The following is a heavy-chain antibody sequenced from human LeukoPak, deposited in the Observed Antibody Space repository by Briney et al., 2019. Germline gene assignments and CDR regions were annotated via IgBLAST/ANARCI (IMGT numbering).Heavy chain of an antibody. J-gene: IGHJ4*02. V-gene: IGHV1-2*02. D-gene: IGHD6-19*01. CDR2: INPNSGGT. Sequence: ASVKASCKASGYTFTGYYMHWVRQAPGQGLEWMGWINPNSGGTNYAQKFQGRVTMTRDTSISTAYMELSRLRSDDTAVYYCARSSQLGSGWYLDYWGQGTLVTVSS. CDR3: ARSSQLGSGWYLDY. CDR1: GYTFTGYY.